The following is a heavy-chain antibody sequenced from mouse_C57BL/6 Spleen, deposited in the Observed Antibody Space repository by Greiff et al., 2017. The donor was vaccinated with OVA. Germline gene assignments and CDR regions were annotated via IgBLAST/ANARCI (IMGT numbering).Heavy chain of an antibody. V-gene: IGHV2-2*01. CDR3: ARRLNILITTVVATRGYAMDY. CDR1: GFSLTSYG. D-gene: IGHD1-1*01. CDR2: IWSGGST. Sequence: QVQLKESGPGLVQPSQSLSITCTVSGFSLTSYGVHWVRQSPGKGLEWLGVIWSGGSTDYNAAFISRLSISKDNSKSQVFFKMNSLQADDTAIYYCARRLNILITTVVATRGYAMDYWGQGTSVTVSS. J-gene: IGHJ4*01.